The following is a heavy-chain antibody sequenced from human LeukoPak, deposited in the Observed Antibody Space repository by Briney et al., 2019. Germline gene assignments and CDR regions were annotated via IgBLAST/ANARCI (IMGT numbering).Heavy chain of an antibody. CDR1: GYTYTSYG. CDR3: ATAEAVAGPIDY. D-gene: IGHD6-19*01. J-gene: IGHJ4*02. CDR2: INPYNGNT. V-gene: IGHV1-18*01. Sequence: ASVKVSCKASGYTYTSYGISWVRQAPGQGLEWMGWINPYNGNTNYAQKFQGRVTMTEDTSTDTAYMELSSLRSEDTAVYYCATAEAVAGPIDYWGQGTLVTVSS.